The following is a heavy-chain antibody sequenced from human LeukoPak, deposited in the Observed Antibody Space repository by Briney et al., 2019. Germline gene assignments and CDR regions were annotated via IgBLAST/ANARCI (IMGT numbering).Heavy chain of an antibody. CDR1: GFTFSSYN. Sequence: GGSLRLSCAASGFTFSSYNMNWVRQAPGKGLEWVSSITSSSSYTYYADSVKGRFTISRDNAKNSLFLQMNSLRAEDTAMYYCARDPGGGDYWGQGTLVTVSS. CDR2: ITSSSSYT. CDR3: ARDPGGGDY. D-gene: IGHD3-10*01. V-gene: IGHV3-21*01. J-gene: IGHJ4*02.